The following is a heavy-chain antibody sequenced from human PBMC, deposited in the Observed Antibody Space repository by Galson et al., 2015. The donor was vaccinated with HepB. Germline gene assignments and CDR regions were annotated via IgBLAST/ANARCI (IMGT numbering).Heavy chain of an antibody. J-gene: IGHJ5*02. V-gene: IGHV4-34*01. Sequence: LSLTCVVYGGSFSGYYWSWIRQPPGKGLEWIGEINHSGSTNYNPSLKSRVTISVDTSKNQFSPKLSSVTAADTAVYYCARDRVVVIAHRRGNWFDPWGQGTLVTVSS. D-gene: IGHD2-21*01. CDR1: GGSFSGYY. CDR3: ARDRVVVIAHRRGNWFDP. CDR2: INHSGST.